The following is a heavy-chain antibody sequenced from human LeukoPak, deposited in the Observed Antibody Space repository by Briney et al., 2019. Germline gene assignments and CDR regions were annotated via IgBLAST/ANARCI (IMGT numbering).Heavy chain of an antibody. Sequence: GGSLRLSCAASGFTFSSFGMHWVRQAPGKGLEWVAVIWYDGSNKYYADSVKGRFTISRDNSKNTLYLQMNSLRAEDTAVYYCARDLGGRYYFDYWGQGTLVTVSS. D-gene: IGHD1-26*01. J-gene: IGHJ4*02. CDR1: GFTFSSFG. CDR2: IWYDGSNK. V-gene: IGHV3-33*08. CDR3: ARDLGGRYYFDY.